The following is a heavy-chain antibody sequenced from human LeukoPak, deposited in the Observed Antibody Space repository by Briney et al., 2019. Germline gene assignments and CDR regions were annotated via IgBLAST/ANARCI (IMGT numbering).Heavy chain of an antibody. D-gene: IGHD2-15*01. CDR2: ISYDGSNK. CDR1: GFTFSTYG. V-gene: IGHV3-30*18. Sequence: GGSLRLSCAASGFTFSTYGIHWVRQAPGKGLEWVAVISYDGSNKYYADSVKGRFTISRDNSKNTLYLEMNSLRAEDTAIYYCAKGDSTIPATRRYDYWGQGTLVTVSS. CDR3: AKGDSTIPATRRYDY. J-gene: IGHJ4*02.